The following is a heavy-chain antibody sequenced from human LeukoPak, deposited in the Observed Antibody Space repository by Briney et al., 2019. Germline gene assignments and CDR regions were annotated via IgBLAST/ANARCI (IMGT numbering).Heavy chain of an antibody. Sequence: GGSLRLSCAASGFTFSSYDMHWVRQATGKGLEWVSAIGTAGDTYYPGSVKGRFTISRENAKNSLYLQMNSLRAGDTAVYYCAGGAAAGTGYYFDYWGQGTLVTVSS. CDR1: GFTFSSYD. CDR3: AGGAAAGTGYYFDY. D-gene: IGHD6-13*01. CDR2: IGTAGDT. V-gene: IGHV3-13*04. J-gene: IGHJ4*02.